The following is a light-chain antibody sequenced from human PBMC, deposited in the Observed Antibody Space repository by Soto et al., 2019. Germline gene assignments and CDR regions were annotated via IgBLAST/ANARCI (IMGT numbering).Light chain of an antibody. CDR2: AAS. V-gene: IGKV1-8*01. CDR1: QGISSY. CDR3: QQYYSYPRT. J-gene: IGKJ1*01. Sequence: IQMTQSPSTLSASIGDSVTITCLASQGISSYLAWYQQKPGKAPKLLIYAASTLQSGVPSRFSGSGSGTDFTLTISCLQSEDFATYYCQQYYSYPRTFGQGTKVDIK.